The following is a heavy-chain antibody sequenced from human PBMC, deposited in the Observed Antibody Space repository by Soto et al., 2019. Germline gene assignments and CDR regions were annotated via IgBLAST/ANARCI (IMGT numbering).Heavy chain of an antibody. Sequence: SETLSLTCSVSGDSISRSSHYWVWIRQPPGKGLEWIGYIYNTGSAYYNPSLKSRVTISVDTSKNQFSLKLSSVTAADTAVYYCARVAAAGIYNWFDPWGQGTLVTVSS. V-gene: IGHV4-61*05. J-gene: IGHJ5*02. CDR3: ARVAAAGIYNWFDP. CDR2: IYNTGSA. D-gene: IGHD6-13*01. CDR1: GDSISRSSHY.